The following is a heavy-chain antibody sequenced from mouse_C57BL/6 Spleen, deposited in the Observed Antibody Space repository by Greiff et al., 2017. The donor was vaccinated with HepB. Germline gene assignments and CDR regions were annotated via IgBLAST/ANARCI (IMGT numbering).Heavy chain of an antibody. D-gene: IGHD1-1*01. CDR1: GYTFTDYN. CDR3: ARSRYGSSYYAMDY. V-gene: IGHV1-22*01. Sequence: VQLQQSGPELVKPGASVKMSCKASGYTFTDYNMHWVKQSHGKSLEWIGYINPNNGGTSYNQKFKGKATLTVNKSSSTAYMELRSLTSEDSAVYYCARSRYGSSYYAMDYWGQGTSVTVSS. CDR2: INPNNGGT. J-gene: IGHJ4*01.